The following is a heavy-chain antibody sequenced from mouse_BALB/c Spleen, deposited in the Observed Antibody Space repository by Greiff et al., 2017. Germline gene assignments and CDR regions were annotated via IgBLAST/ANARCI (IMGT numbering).Heavy chain of an antibody. D-gene: IGHD1-1*01. Sequence: EVQVVESGGGLVKPGGSLKLSCAASGFTFSDYYMYWVRQTPEKRLEWVATISDGGSYTYYPDSVKGRFTISRDNAKNNLYLQMSSLKSEDTAMYYCARDGSSYDYAMDYWGQGTSVTVSS. CDR3: ARDGSSYDYAMDY. J-gene: IGHJ4*01. CDR2: ISDGGSYT. CDR1: GFTFSDYY. V-gene: IGHV5-4*02.